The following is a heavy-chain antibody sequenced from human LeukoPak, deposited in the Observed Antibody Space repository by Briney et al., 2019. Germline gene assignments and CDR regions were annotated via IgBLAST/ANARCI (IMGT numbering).Heavy chain of an antibody. J-gene: IGHJ1*01. Sequence: GGSLRLSCAASGFTFSSYAMSWVRQAPGKGLEWVSAISGSGGSTYYADSVKGRFTISRDNSKNTLYLQMNSLRAEDTAVYYCAKGLIYCSSTSRYLEYFQHWGQGTLVTVSS. CDR3: AKGLIYCSSTSRYLEYFQH. D-gene: IGHD2-2*01. CDR1: GFTFSSYA. V-gene: IGHV3-23*01. CDR2: ISGSGGST.